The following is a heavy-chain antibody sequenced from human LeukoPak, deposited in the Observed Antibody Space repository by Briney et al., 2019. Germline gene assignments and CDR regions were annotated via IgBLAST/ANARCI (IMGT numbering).Heavy chain of an antibody. J-gene: IGHJ4*02. CDR2: IYYSGST. CDR1: GGSTSSYY. D-gene: IGHD2-2*01. V-gene: IGHV4-59*01. Sequence: SETLSLTCSVSGGSTSSYYWSWIRQSPGKGLEWIGYIYYSGSTNYNPSLKSRVTISVDTSKNQFSLKLSSVTAADTAVYYCARDRVHCSSTSCWVGYFDYWGQGTLVTVSS. CDR3: ARDRVHCSSTSCWVGYFDY.